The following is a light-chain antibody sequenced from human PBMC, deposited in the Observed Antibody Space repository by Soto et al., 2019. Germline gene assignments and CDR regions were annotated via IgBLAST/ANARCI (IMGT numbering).Light chain of an antibody. CDR2: GAS. Sequence: ETVLTQSPTTVSLSPGDRATRSCRTSQNVDIYLAWYQQKPGQAPRLLIYGASTRATGIPARFSGSGSGTDFTLTISRLEPEDFAVYYCQQFSSYPLTFGGGTKVDIK. J-gene: IGKJ4*01. V-gene: IGKV3-11*01. CDR3: QQFSSYPLT. CDR1: QNVDIY.